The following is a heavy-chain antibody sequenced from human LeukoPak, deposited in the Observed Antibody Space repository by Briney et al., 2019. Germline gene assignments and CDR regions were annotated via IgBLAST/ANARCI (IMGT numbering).Heavy chain of an antibody. V-gene: IGHV3-23*01. Sequence: GGSLRLSCAASGFTFSSYAMSWVRQAPGKGLEWVSGISGSGDNTYYADSVKGRFTISRDNSKNTLYLQMNSLRAEDTAVYYCAKDGGIAVAGTFDYWGQGTLVTVSS. CDR3: AKDGGIAVAGTFDY. J-gene: IGHJ4*02. CDR1: GFTFSSYA. CDR2: ISGSGDNT. D-gene: IGHD6-19*01.